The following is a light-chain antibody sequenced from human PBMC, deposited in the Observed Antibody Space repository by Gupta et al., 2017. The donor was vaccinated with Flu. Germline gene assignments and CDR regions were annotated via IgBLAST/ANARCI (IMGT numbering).Light chain of an antibody. CDR3: QQYTSYPWT. Sequence: DIQMTQCPSTLSASVGDRVTITCRASQSISTWLAWHQQKSGKAPKVLIYKASNLESGVPSRFIGSGSGTEFTLTISSLQADDFATYYCQQYTSYPWTFGQGTKVEIK. V-gene: IGKV1-5*03. CDR2: KAS. J-gene: IGKJ1*01. CDR1: QSISTW.